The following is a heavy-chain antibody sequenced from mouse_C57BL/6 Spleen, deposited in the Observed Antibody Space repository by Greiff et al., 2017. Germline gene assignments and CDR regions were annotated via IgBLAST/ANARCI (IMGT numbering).Heavy chain of an antibody. CDR3: ARQNYYGSSYVFYFDY. V-gene: IGHV5-17*01. CDR2: ISSGSSTI. Sequence: DVQLVESGGGLVKPGGSLKLSCAASGFTFSDYGMHWVRQAPEKGLEWVAYISSGSSTIYYADTVKGRFTISRDNAKNTLFLQMTSLRSEDTAMYYCARQNYYGSSYVFYFDYWGQGTTLTVAS. CDR1: GFTFSDYG. D-gene: IGHD1-1*01. J-gene: IGHJ2*01.